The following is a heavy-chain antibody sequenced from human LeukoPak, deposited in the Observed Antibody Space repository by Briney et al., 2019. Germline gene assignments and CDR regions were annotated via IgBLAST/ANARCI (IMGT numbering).Heavy chain of an antibody. CDR2: INPNSGDT. D-gene: IGHD6-19*01. J-gene: IGHJ4*02. CDR3: ARDLGGYSSGWSFDY. V-gene: IGHV1-2*04. CDR1: GYTFTGYY. Sequence: ASVKVSCKASGYTFTGYYMHWVRQAPGQGLEWMGWINPNSGDTNYAQKFQGWVTMTRDTSISTAYMELSRLRSDDTAVYYCARDLGGYSSGWSFDYWGQGTLVTVSS.